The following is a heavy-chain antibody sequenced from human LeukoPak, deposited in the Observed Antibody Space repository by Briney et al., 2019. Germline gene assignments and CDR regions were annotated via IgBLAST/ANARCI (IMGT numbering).Heavy chain of an antibody. CDR2: IYHSGST. CDR1: GGSVSSGSYY. D-gene: IGHD3-22*01. V-gene: IGHV4-30-2*01. Sequence: SETLSLTCTVSGGSVSSGSYYWSWIRQPPGKGLEWIGYIYHSGSTYYNPSLKSRVTISVDRSKNQFSLKLSSVTAADTAVYYCARASGYYRPHFDYWGQGTLVTVSS. CDR3: ARASGYYRPHFDY. J-gene: IGHJ4*02.